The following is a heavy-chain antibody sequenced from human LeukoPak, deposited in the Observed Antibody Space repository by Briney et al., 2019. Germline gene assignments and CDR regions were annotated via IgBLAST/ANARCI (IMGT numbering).Heavy chain of an antibody. V-gene: IGHV3-23*01. CDR1: GFTFSSSA. Sequence: GGSLRLSCAASGFTFSSSAMSWVRQAPGKGLEWVSAISNNGGYTYYADSVQGRFTISRDNSKSTLCLQMNSLRAEDTAVYYCARDARWNRYFDYWGQGTLVTVSS. J-gene: IGHJ4*02. D-gene: IGHD1-1*01. CDR2: ISNNGGYT. CDR3: ARDARWNRYFDY.